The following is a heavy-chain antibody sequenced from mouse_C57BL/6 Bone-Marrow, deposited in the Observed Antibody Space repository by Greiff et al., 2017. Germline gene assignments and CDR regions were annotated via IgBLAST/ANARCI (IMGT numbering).Heavy chain of an antibody. Sequence: EVQLQQSGTVLARPGASVKMSCKTSGYTFTSYWMHWVKQRPGQGLEWIGAIYPGNSDTSYNQKFKGKAKLTAVTSASTAYMELSSLTNEDSAVYYCTRVDYYGSSYEAMDYWGQGTSVTVSS. CDR3: TRVDYYGSSYEAMDY. J-gene: IGHJ4*01. D-gene: IGHD1-1*01. CDR1: GYTFTSYW. CDR2: IYPGNSDT. V-gene: IGHV1-5*01.